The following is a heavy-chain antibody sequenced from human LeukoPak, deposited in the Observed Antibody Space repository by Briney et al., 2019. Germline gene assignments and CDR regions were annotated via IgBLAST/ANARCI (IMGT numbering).Heavy chain of an antibody. J-gene: IGHJ4*02. V-gene: IGHV3-30*02. CDR2: IRYDGSNK. CDR3: AKGGYYDSGGYSANVPFDY. Sequence: GGSLRLSCAASGFTFSSYGMHWVRQAPGKGLEWVAFIRYDGSNKYYADSVKGRFTISRDNSENTLYLQMNSLRAEGTAVYYCAKGGYYDSGGYSANVPFDYWGQGTLVTVSS. CDR1: GFTFSSYG. D-gene: IGHD3-22*01.